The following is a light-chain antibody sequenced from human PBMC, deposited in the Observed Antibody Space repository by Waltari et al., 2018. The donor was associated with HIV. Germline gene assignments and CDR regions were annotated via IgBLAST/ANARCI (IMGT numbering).Light chain of an antibody. CDR3: SSYTSSSTLWV. Sequence: QSALPQPASVSGSPGQSIPISCTGTSSDVGVYNYVPWYQQHPGKAPKLLIYEVSNRPSGVSNRFSGSKSGNTASLTISGLQAEDEADYYCSSYTSSSTLWVFGGGTKLTVL. CDR2: EVS. V-gene: IGLV2-14*01. J-gene: IGLJ3*02. CDR1: SSDVGVYNY.